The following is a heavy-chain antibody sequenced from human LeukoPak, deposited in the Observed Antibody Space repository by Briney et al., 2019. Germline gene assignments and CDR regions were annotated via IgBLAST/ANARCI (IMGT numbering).Heavy chain of an antibody. CDR2: IWYDGSNK. V-gene: IGHV3-33*01. J-gene: IGHJ3*02. D-gene: IGHD5-18*01. CDR1: GFTFSSYG. CDR3: ARANRGYSYGDDAFDI. Sequence: GRSLRLSCAASGFTFSSYGMHWVRQAPGKGLEWVAVIWYDGSNKYYADSVKGRFTISRDNSKNTLYLQINSLRAEDTAVYYCARANRGYSYGDDAFDIWGQGTMVTVSS.